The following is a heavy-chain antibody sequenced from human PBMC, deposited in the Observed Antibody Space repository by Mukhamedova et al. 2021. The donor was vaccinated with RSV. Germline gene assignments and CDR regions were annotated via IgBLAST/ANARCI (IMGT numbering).Heavy chain of an antibody. Sequence: GGTTYYADSVKGRFAISRDNSKNTLYLQMSSLRPEDTAVYYFVKSSESYYDSRGDYWGQGTLVTVSS. D-gene: IGHD3-22*01. CDR3: VKSSESYYDSRGDY. J-gene: IGHJ4*02. V-gene: IGHV3-64D*06. CDR2: GGTT.